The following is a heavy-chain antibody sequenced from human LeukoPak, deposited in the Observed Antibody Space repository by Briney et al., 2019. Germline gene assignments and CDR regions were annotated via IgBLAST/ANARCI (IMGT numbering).Heavy chain of an antibody. CDR3: AKNLHKVPAAMDGAFDI. D-gene: IGHD2-2*01. J-gene: IGHJ3*02. CDR2: ISGSGGST. V-gene: IGHV3-23*01. Sequence: PGGSLRLSCAASGFTFSSYAMSWVRQAPGKGLEWVSAISGSGGSTYYADSVKGRFTISRDNSKNTLYLQMNSLRAEDTAVYYCAKNLHKVPAAMDGAFDIWGQGTMVTVSS. CDR1: GFTFSSYA.